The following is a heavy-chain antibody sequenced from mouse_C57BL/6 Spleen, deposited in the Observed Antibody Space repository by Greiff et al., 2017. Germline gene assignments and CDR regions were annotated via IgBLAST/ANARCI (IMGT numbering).Heavy chain of an antibody. J-gene: IGHJ4*01. V-gene: IGHV5-6*01. CDR1: GFTFSSYG. D-gene: IGHD2-10*02. CDR2: ISSGGSYT. CDR3: ARQNGYGAMDY. Sequence: EVKLMESGGDLVKPGGSLKLSCAASGFTFSSYGMSWVRQTPDKRLEGVATISSGGSYTYYPDSVKGRVTISRDNAKNTLYLQMSSLKSEDTAMYYCARQNGYGAMDYWGQGTSVTVSS.